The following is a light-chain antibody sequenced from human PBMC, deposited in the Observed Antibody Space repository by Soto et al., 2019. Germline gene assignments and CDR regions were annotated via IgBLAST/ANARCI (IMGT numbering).Light chain of an antibody. Sequence: DXQMTQSPSSLSAXVGXRVTITCXASQSISSYLNWYQQKPGKAPKLLIYAASSLQSGVPSRFSGSGSGTDFTLTISSLQPEDFATYYCQQSYSTPRTFGQGTKVEIK. CDR2: AAS. CDR3: QQSYSTPRT. CDR1: QSISSY. J-gene: IGKJ1*01. V-gene: IGKV1-39*01.